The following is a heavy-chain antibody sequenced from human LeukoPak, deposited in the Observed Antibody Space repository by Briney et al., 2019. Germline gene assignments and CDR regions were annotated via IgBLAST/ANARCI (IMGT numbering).Heavy chain of an antibody. D-gene: IGHD3-22*01. CDR2: ISGSAT. V-gene: IGHV3-23*01. J-gene: IGHJ4*02. CDR3: AKGPQVGSGYHPDY. CDR1: GFTISSYA. Sequence: GGSLRLPCAASGFTISSYAMTWVRQAPGKGLEWVSLISGSATYYADSVKGRFTISRDNSKNTLYLEMKSLRVEDTALFYCAKGPQVGSGYHPDYWGQGTLVTVSS.